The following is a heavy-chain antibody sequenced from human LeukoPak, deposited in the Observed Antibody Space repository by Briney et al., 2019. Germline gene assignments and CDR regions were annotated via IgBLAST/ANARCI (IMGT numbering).Heavy chain of an antibody. Sequence: ASVKVSCKASGYTFIGYYMHWVRQAPGQGLEYMGWISACNGATNYAQKFQGRVTLTTDSSTTTVYMELRSLTSDDTAVYYCARLYSSGWPLEPMDVWGQGTTVTVSS. V-gene: IGHV1-18*04. J-gene: IGHJ6*02. CDR3: ARLYSSGWPLEPMDV. CDR2: ISACNGAT. CDR1: GYTFIGYY. D-gene: IGHD6-19*01.